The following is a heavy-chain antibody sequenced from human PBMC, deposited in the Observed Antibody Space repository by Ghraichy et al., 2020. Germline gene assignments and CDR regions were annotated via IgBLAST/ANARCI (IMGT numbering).Heavy chain of an antibody. V-gene: IGHV1-2*04. Sequence: ASVKVSCKTSGSNVTGHYKYWVRQAPGHGIEWMGWINPNSGGTNYAQNFQGWVTMTRVTSISTAYMELSRLRSDDTAVYYCARGGDSSCWSYYDNMDVWGQVSTVTVAS. CDR1: GSNVTGHY. CDR2: INPNSGGT. J-gene: IGHJ6*02. D-gene: IGHD6-19*01. CDR3: ARGGDSSCWSYYDNMDV.